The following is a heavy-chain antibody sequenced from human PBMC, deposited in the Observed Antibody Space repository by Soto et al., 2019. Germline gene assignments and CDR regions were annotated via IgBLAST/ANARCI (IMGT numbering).Heavy chain of an antibody. V-gene: IGHV1-18*01. CDR1: CYTFTSYG. D-gene: IGHD4-4*01. CDR2: ISAYNGNT. Sequence: ASVKVSCKASCYTFTSYGISWVRQAPGQGLEWMGWISAYNGNTNYAQKLQGRVTMTTDTSTSTAYMELRSLRSDDTAVYYCARDPDYSNYVTWFDPWGQGTLVTVSS. CDR3: ARDPDYSNYVTWFDP. J-gene: IGHJ5*02.